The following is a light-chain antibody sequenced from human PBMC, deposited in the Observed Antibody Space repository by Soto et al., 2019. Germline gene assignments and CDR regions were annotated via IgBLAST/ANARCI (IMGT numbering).Light chain of an antibody. CDR1: SSDGGGYTY. V-gene: IGLV2-8*01. CDR2: EVS. Sequence: QSALTQPPSASGSPGQSVTISCTGTSSDGGGYTYVSWYQQHPGKAPKLLIYEVSKRPSGVPDRFSGSTSGNTASLTVSGLQAEDEADYYCSSYAGSNIYVFGTGTKLTVL. CDR3: SSYAGSNIYV. J-gene: IGLJ1*01.